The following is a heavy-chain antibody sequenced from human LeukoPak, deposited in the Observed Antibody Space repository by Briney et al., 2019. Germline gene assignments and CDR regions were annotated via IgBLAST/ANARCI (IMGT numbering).Heavy chain of an antibody. J-gene: IGHJ4*02. Sequence: GASVKVSCKASGYTFTSYYMHWVRQAPGQGLEWMGIINPSGGSTSYAQKFQGRVTMTRDTSTSTVYMELSSLRSEDTAVYYCARDGPVVTIFGVVTYYFDYWGQGTLVTVS. V-gene: IGHV1-46*01. CDR1: GYTFTSYY. CDR2: INPSGGST. CDR3: ARDGPVVTIFGVVTYYFDY. D-gene: IGHD3-3*01.